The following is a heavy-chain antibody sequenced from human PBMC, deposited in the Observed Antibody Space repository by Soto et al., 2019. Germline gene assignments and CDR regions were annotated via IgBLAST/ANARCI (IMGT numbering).Heavy chain of an antibody. Sequence: SETLSLTCTASGGSISSGGHYWSWIRQHPGKGLEWIGYIYYSGSTYYNPSLKSRVTISVDTSKNQFSLKLSSVTAADTAVYYCARGGYYDSSGYPSQNFDYWGQGTLVTVSS. CDR2: IYYSGST. CDR1: GGSISSGGHY. V-gene: IGHV4-31*03. D-gene: IGHD3-22*01. J-gene: IGHJ4*02. CDR3: ARGGYYDSSGYPSQNFDY.